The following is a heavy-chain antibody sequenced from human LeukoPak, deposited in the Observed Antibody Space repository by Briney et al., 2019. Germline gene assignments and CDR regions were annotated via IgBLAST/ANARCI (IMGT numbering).Heavy chain of an antibody. CDR2: FDPEDGET. CDR1: GYPLTELS. J-gene: IGHJ6*03. D-gene: IGHD3-10*01. V-gene: IGHV1-24*01. CDR3: ATRGPYGSGEPWYYYYMDV. Sequence: ASVKVSCKVSGYPLTELSMHWVRQAPGKGLEWMGGFDPEDGETIYAQKFQGRVTMTEDTSTDTAYMELSSLRSEDTAVYYCATRGPYGSGEPWYYYYMDVWGKGTTVTVSS.